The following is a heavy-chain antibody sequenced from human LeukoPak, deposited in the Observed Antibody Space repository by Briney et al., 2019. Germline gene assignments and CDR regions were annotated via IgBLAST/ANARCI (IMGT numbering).Heavy chain of an antibody. CDR3: TRGSDTIFGVARDGFDY. J-gene: IGHJ4*02. CDR1: GFTFGDYA. CDR2: IRGKPYGGTT. D-gene: IGHD3-3*01. Sequence: PGGSLRLSCTAPGFTFGDYAMSWLRQAPGKGLEWVGFIRGKPYGGTTEYAASVKGRFTISSDDSESIAYLQMNSLKTEDTAVYYCTRGSDTIFGVARDGFDYWGQGTLVTVSS. V-gene: IGHV3-49*03.